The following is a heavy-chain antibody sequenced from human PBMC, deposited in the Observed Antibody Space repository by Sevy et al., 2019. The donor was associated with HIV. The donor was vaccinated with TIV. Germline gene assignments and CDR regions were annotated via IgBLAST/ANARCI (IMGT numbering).Heavy chain of an antibody. V-gene: IGHV1-69*13. CDR3: ATSYYDSSGYSPLFYYGMDV. Sequence: ASVKVSCKTSGGTFINFAITWVRQAPGQGLEWMGGFIPLFDTTNYSQKFQGRVTLTADGSTATAYMELSSLRSEDTAVYYCATSYYDSSGYSPLFYYGMDVWDQGTTVTVSS. CDR2: FIPLFDTT. CDR1: GGTFINFA. J-gene: IGHJ6*02. D-gene: IGHD3-22*01.